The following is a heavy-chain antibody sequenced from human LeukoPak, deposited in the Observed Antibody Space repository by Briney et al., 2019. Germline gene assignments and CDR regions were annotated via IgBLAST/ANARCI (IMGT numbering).Heavy chain of an antibody. V-gene: IGHV3-30*04. D-gene: IGHD6-13*01. CDR1: GFTFSNSA. CDR2: ISYDGSNK. J-gene: IGHJ6*02. Sequence: GGSLRLSCAASGFTFSNSAMSWVRQAPGKGLEWVAVISYDGSNKYYADSVKGRFTISRDNSKNTLYLQMNSLRAEDTAAYYCARESSSWLDYYYGMDVWGQGTTVTVSS. CDR3: ARESSSWLDYYYGMDV.